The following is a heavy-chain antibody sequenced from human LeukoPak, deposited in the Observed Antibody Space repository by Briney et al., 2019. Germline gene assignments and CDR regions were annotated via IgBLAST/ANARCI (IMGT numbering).Heavy chain of an antibody. CDR3: ANDYGDYYYYYYMDV. J-gene: IGHJ6*03. V-gene: IGHV3-30*02. Sequence: GGSLRLSCSASGFTFSSYGMHWVRQAPGKGLEWVALIRYDGSNKYYADSVKGRFTISRDNSKNTLYLQMNSLRAEDTAVYYCANDYGDYYYYYYMDVWGKGTTVTISS. D-gene: IGHD4-17*01. CDR1: GFTFSSYG. CDR2: IRYDGSNK.